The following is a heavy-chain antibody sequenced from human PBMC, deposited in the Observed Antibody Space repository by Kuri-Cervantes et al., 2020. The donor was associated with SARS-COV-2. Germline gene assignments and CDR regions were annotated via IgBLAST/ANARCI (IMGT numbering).Heavy chain of an antibody. CDR1: GFTFSSYA. V-gene: IGHV3-30*04. CDR2: LSYDGSNK. J-gene: IGHJ3*02. Sequence: GESLKISCAASGFTFSSYAMHWVRQAPGKGLEWVAVLSYDGSNKYYADSVKGRFTISRDNSKNTLYLQMNSLRAEDTAVYYCARDLNRYSSSWGAFDIWGQGTMVTVSS. CDR3: ARDLNRYSSSWGAFDI. D-gene: IGHD6-13*01.